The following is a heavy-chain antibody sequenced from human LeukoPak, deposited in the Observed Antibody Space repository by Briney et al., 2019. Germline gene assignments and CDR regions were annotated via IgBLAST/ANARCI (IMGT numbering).Heavy chain of an antibody. J-gene: IGHJ4*02. CDR2: IIPIFGTA. Sequence: ASVKVSCKASGYTFTSYYMHWVRQAPGQGLEWMGGIIPIFGTANYAQKFQGRVTITTDESTSTAYMELSSLRSEDTAVYYCARGRGPKLDYWGQGTLVTVSS. D-gene: IGHD3/OR15-3a*01. V-gene: IGHV1-69*05. CDR1: GYTFTSYY. CDR3: ARGRGPKLDY.